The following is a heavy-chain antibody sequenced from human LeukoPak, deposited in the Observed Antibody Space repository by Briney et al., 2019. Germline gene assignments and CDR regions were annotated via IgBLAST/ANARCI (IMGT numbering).Heavy chain of an antibody. V-gene: IGHV1-46*01. D-gene: IGHD3-10*01. CDR2: INPGGGST. J-gene: IGHJ4*02. CDR3: ARVSGPGEY. CDR1: GYTFTSYY. Sequence: ASVKVSCTASGYTFTSYYMHWVRQAPGQGLEWMGIINPGGGSTSYAQKFQGGVTMTRDTSTSTVYMELSSLRSEDTAVYYCARVSGPGEYWGQGTLVTVSS.